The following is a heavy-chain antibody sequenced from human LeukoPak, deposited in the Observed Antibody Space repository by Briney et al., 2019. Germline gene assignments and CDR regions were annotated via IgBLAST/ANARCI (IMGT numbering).Heavy chain of an antibody. Sequence: GGTLRLSCAASGFTFSNYGMNWVRQAPGKGLEWVSGISGSGRGGNTYYADSVKGRFTISRDDSKNTLYLQVNSLRAEDTAVYYCAKAGSIRFDYWGQGTLVTVSS. D-gene: IGHD1-26*01. CDR3: AKAGSIRFDY. V-gene: IGHV3-23*01. J-gene: IGHJ4*02. CDR2: ISGSGRGGNT. CDR1: GFTFSNYG.